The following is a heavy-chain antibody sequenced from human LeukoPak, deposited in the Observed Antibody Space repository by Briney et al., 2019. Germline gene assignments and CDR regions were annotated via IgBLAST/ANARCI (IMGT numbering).Heavy chain of an antibody. J-gene: IGHJ6*03. CDR1: GFIFRSYA. V-gene: IGHV3-30*04. CDR3: AKGMLNYYYMDA. D-gene: IGHD3-16*01. CDR2: ISYNGADI. Sequence: GRSLRLSCEGSGFIFRSYAMHWVRQAPGRGLEWLTVISYNGADIEYSDSVKGRFTISRDNSKKTLYLQMSSLRVEDTAAYYCAKGMLNYYYMDAWGKGTTVTVSS.